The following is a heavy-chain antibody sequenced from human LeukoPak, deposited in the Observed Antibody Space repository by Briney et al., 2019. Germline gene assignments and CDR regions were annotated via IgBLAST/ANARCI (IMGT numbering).Heavy chain of an antibody. D-gene: IGHD3-10*01. CDR1: GDSVSSNSAA. V-gene: IGHV6-1*01. CDR2: TYYRPKWFY. CDR3: ARQGESGRSVDC. Sequence: KASQTLSLTCAISGDSVSSNSAAWNWIRQSPSGGLEWLGRTYYRPKWFYDYALSVRGRMTINADTSNNQFSLRLNAVSPEDSAVYYCARQGESGRSVDCWGQGTLVTVSS. J-gene: IGHJ4*02.